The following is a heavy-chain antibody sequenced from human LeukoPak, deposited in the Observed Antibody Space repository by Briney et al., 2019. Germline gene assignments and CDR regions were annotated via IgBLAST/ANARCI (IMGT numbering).Heavy chain of an antibody. D-gene: IGHD3-10*01. V-gene: IGHV4-38-2*01. CDR1: GFSLTNGYY. CDR3: ARQKAGTTGRSLDV. CDR2: VYYTGNT. J-gene: IGHJ6*04. Sequence: SETLSLTCAVSGFSLTNGYYWAWIRQSPGKALEWIGNVYYTGNTHYSPSLKSRVIISADTSKNEVSLNLTSVTAADTAIYYCARQKAGTTGRSLDVWGTGTTVIVSS.